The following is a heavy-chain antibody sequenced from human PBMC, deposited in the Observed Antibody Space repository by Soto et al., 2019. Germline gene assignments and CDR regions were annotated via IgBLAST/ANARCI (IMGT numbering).Heavy chain of an antibody. CDR2: ISYDGSNK. D-gene: IGHD3-22*01. J-gene: IGHJ4*02. CDR1: GFTFSTYA. Sequence: QVHLVESGGGVVQPGRSLRLSCTASGFTFSTYAMHWVRQAPGKGLEWVAIISYDGSNKYYADSVTGRFTVSRDNFNNTLYLQMNSLRAEDTAVYYCAKMSGSGYPPTLDYWGQGTLVTVSS. CDR3: AKMSGSGYPPTLDY. V-gene: IGHV3-30*18.